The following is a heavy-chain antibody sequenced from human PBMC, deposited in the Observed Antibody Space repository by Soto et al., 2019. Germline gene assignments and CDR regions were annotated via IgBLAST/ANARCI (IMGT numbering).Heavy chain of an antibody. V-gene: IGHV4-59*08. CDR2: LYYSGST. D-gene: IGHD4-4*01. Sequence: LTENLSLTRTVSGGSISSYYWCWILQPPGRRLEWIGYLYYSGSTNYNPSLKSRVTISVDTSKNQFSQKLSSVTAADTAVYYCARVVSTVTTRWFDPWVQGTLVTVSS. CDR3: ARVVSTVTTRWFDP. CDR1: GGSISSYY. J-gene: IGHJ5*02.